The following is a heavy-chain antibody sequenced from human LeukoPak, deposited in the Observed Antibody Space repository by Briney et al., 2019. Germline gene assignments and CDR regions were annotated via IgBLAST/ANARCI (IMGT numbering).Heavy chain of an antibody. CDR1: GFTVSSNY. V-gene: IGHV3-66*01. J-gene: IGHJ4*02. Sequence: GGSLRLSCAASGFTVSSNYMSWVRQAPGKGREWVSVIYSGGSTYYADSVKGRFTISRDNSKNTLYLQMNSLRAEDTAVYYCARVDYGDYGFDYWGQGTLVTVSS. D-gene: IGHD4-17*01. CDR2: IYSGGST. CDR3: ARVDYGDYGFDY.